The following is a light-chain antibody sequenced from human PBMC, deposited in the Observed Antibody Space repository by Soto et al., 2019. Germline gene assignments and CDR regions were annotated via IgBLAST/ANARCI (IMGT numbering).Light chain of an antibody. CDR2: GAS. CDR3: QQNKSWPPIT. V-gene: IGKV3-15*01. CDR1: QSLNTN. J-gene: IGKJ5*01. Sequence: EIVMTQSPATLSASPGERATLSCRASQSLNTNLAWYQQKPGQAPRLLIYGASTRATGVPARFSGSGSGAEFTLTISSLQSEDFAVYYCQQNKSWPPITFGQGTRLEIK.